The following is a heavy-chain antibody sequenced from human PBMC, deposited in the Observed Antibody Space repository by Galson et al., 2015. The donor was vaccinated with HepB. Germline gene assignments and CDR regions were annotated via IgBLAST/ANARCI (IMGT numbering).Heavy chain of an antibody. J-gene: IGHJ3*02. CDR1: GFTFSSYA. D-gene: IGHD3-3*01. V-gene: IGHV3-23*01. Sequence: SLRLSCAASGFTFSSYAMSWVRQAPGKGLEWVSAISGSGGSTYYADSVKGRFTISRDNSKNTLYLQMNSLRAEDTAVYYCAKDPGGGYYEGDAFDIWGQGTMVTVSS. CDR2: ISGSGGST. CDR3: AKDPGGGYYEGDAFDI.